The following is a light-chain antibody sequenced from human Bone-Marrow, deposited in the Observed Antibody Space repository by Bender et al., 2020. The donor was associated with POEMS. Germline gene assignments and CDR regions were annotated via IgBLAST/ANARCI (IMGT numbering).Light chain of an antibody. J-gene: IGLJ2*01. CDR1: SSDVGAYDS. Sequence: SALTQPASVSGSPGQSITVSCTGTSSDVGAYDSVSWYQQPPGKVPKLIIYDVTNRPSGVSHRFSASKSVNTASLTISGLQAEDEGDYYCCSFASRGTFVVFGGGTRLTVL. CDR3: CSFASRGTFVV. V-gene: IGLV2-14*01. CDR2: DVT.